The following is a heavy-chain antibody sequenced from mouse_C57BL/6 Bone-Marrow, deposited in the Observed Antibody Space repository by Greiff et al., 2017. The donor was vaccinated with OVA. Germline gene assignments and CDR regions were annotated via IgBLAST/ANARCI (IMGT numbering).Heavy chain of an antibody. CDR2: IYPRSGNT. Sequence: SGAELARPGASVKLSCKASGYTFTSYGISWVKQRTGQGLEWIGEIYPRSGNTYYNEKFKGKATLTADKSSSTAYMELRSLTSEDSAVYFCARCSITPFAYWGQGTLVTVSA. V-gene: IGHV1-81*01. D-gene: IGHD1-1*01. J-gene: IGHJ3*01. CDR3: ARCSITPFAY. CDR1: GYTFTSYG.